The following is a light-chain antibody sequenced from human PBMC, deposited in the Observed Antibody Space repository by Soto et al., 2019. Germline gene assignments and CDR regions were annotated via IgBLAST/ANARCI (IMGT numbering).Light chain of an antibody. V-gene: IGKV3-20*01. CDR3: QQEGSSPWA. CDR2: GAS. CDR1: QSVSSRY. Sequence: EIVLTQSPGTLSLSPGERATLSCRASQSVSSRYLAWYQQQTGQAPRLLIYGASSRATGIPDRVGGSQKRESATCSESVPAAEDQAVHEIQQEGSSPWAFGPGTKVDIK. J-gene: IGKJ1*01.